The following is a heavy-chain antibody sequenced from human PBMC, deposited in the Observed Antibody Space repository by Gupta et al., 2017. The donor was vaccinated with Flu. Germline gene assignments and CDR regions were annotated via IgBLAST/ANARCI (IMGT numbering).Heavy chain of an antibody. CDR2: ISFDGDYK. Sequence: QVQLVESGGGEVPPGRPLRLSCAASGFTFSHYGMHWVRKAAGRALEWVALISFDGDYKNYADFVKGRFTISRDNSKNTLYLQLNSLRNEDTAVYYCAKDPGSSGTGRYFQHWGQGALVTVSS. V-gene: IGHV3-30*18. CDR3: AKDPGSSGTGRYFQH. J-gene: IGHJ1*01. D-gene: IGHD3-10*01. CDR1: GFTFSHYG.